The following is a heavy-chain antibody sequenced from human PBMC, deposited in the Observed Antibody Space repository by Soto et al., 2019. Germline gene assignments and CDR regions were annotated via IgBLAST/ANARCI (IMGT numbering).Heavy chain of an antibody. D-gene: IGHD1-26*01. J-gene: IGHJ4*02. CDR3: ATGAYSGSYLDY. CDR1: GFTFSSYG. CDR2: ISYDGSNK. Sequence: QVQLVESGGGVVQPGRSLRLSCAASGFTFSSYGMHWVRQAPGKGLEWVAGISYDGSNKYYADSVKGRFTISRDNSKNTLYMQINSLRAEDTAVYYCATGAYSGSYLDYWGQGTLVTVSS. V-gene: IGHV3-30*03.